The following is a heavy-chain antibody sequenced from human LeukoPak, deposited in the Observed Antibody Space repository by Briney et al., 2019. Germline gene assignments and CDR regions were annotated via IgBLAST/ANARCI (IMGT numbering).Heavy chain of an antibody. CDR3: ARDYHGSGSLTTFDS. CDR1: GYTFTSFF. V-gene: IGHV1-46*01. Sequence: ASVKVSCKAPGYTFTSFFMHWVRQAPGQGLEWMGIINPRGGSATSAQRFQGRLTVTRDTSTSTVYMELSSLTSEDTAVYYCARDYHGSGSLTTFDSWGQGTLVTVSS. CDR2: INPRGGSA. D-gene: IGHD3-10*01. J-gene: IGHJ4*02.